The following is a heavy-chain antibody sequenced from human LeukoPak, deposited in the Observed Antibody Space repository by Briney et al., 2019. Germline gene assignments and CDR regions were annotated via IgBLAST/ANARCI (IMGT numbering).Heavy chain of an antibody. CDR1: GGSFSGYY. CDR2: INHSGST. Sequence: PSETLSLTCAVYGGSFSGYYWSWIRQPPGKGLEWIGEINHSGSTNYNPSLKSRVTISVDTSKNQFSLKLSSVTAADTAVYYCARATAMVTPDYFDYWGQGTLVTVSS. J-gene: IGHJ4*02. D-gene: IGHD5-18*01. CDR3: ARATAMVTPDYFDY. V-gene: IGHV4-34*01.